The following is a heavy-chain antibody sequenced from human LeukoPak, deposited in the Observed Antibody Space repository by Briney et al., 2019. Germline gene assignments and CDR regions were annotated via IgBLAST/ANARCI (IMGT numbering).Heavy chain of an antibody. CDR1: GFTFSSYG. CDR2: IWYDGSNK. CDR3: AKERLGYCSGGSCYVFDY. V-gene: IGHV3-33*06. J-gene: IGHJ4*02. D-gene: IGHD2-15*01. Sequence: GRSLRLSCAASGFTFSSYGMHWVRQAPGKGLEWVAVIWYDGSNKYYADSVKGRFTISRDNSKNTLYLQMNSLRAKDTAVYYCAKERLGYCSGGSCYVFDYRGQGTLVTVSS.